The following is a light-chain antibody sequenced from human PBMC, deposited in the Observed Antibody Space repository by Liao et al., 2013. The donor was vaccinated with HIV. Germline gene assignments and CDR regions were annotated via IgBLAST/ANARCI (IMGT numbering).Light chain of an antibody. V-gene: IGLV3-1*01. Sequence: SYEVTQPPSLSVSPGQTATITCAGDELGDEYICWYQQRPGQSPILVIYENDKRSSGIPERFSGSNSGNTATLTISGTQAMDEADYYCQTWDNNINYVFGTGTKVTVL. CDR2: END. CDR1: ELGDEY. CDR3: QTWDNNINYV. J-gene: IGLJ1*01.